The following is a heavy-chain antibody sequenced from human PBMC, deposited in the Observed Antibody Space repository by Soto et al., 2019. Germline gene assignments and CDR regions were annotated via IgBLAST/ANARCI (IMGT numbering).Heavy chain of an antibody. CDR1: GGTFSRYS. D-gene: IGHD2-15*01. CDR3: AREDRDRETGLVPAASAGMDV. Sequence: QVQLVQSGAEVKKPGSSVKVSCKASGGTFSRYSITWVRQAPGHGLEWIGRIIPIFGIASYAQKFQGRVTIAADDSTCTASMELSSLSSDDTAVYYCAREDRDRETGLVPAASAGMDVWGQGTTVTVSS. V-gene: IGHV1-69*08. CDR2: IIPIFGIA. J-gene: IGHJ6*02.